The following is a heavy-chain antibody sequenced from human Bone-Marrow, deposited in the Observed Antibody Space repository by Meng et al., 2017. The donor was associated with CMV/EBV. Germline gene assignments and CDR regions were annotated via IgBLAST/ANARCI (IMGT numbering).Heavy chain of an antibody. Sequence: ASVKVSCKASGYTFTSYGISWVRQAPGQGLEWMGWISAYNGNTNYAQKLQGRVTITTDESTSTAYMELSSLRSEDTAVYYCARDRWSGGDCSSTSCYGYYYYGMDVWGQGPTVTVYS. D-gene: IGHD2-2*01. J-gene: IGHJ6*02. CDR1: GYTFTSYG. CDR2: ISAYNGNT. CDR3: ARDRWSGGDCSSTSCYGYYYYGMDV. V-gene: IGHV1-18*01.